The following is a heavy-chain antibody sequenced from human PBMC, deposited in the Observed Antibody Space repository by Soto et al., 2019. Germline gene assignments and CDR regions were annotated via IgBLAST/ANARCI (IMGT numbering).Heavy chain of an antibody. J-gene: IGHJ4*02. Sequence: EVQLLESGGGLVEPGGSLRLSCAASGFTFSNYAMSWVRQAPGKGLEWVSAIGGSDGSTYYAVSVKGRFTISRDNSKNTVYLEMNSLRAEDTAVYHGAKEGGSGSGWADSWGQGALVTVSS. D-gene: IGHD6-19*01. V-gene: IGHV3-23*01. CDR2: IGGSDGST. CDR3: AKEGGSGSGWADS. CDR1: GFTFSNYA.